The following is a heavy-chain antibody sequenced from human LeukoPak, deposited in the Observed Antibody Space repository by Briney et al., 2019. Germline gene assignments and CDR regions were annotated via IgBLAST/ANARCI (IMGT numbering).Heavy chain of an antibody. V-gene: IGHV3-11*01. CDR2: ISSSGSTI. D-gene: IGHD5-24*01. Sequence: GGSLRLSCAASGFTFSDYYMSWIRQAPGKGLEWVSYISSSGSTIYYADSVKGRFTISRDNAKNSLYLQMNSLRAEDTAVYYCAREANYGSQYYYYYYGMDVWGQGTTVTVSS. CDR3: AREANYGSQYYYYYYGMDV. J-gene: IGHJ6*02. CDR1: GFTFSDYY.